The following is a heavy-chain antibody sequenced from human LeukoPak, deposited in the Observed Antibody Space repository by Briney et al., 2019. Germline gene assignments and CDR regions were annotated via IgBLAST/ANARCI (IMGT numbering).Heavy chain of an antibody. CDR3: ATSHPPFYWYMDV. V-gene: IGHV1-69*05. J-gene: IGHJ6*03. CDR1: GYTFTSYA. CDR2: IIPILGTT. Sequence: SVEVSCKASGYTFTSYAISWVRQAPGQGLEWMGGIIPILGTTHYAQKFQGGVTITTDESTRTINLELSSLRFEDTAVYYCATSHPPFYWYMDVWGQGTTVTVSS.